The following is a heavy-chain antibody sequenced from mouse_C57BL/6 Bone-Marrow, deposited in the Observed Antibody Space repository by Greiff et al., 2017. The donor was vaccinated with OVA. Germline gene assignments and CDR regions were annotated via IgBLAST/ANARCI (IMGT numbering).Heavy chain of an antibody. Sequence: QVQLQQPGAELVMPGASVKLSCKASGYTFTSYWMHWVKQRPGQGLEWIGEIDPSDSYTNYNQKFKGKSTLTVDKSSSTAYMQLSSLTSEDSAVYYCARTYYSNPDCDYWGQGTTLTVSS. J-gene: IGHJ2*01. CDR3: ARTYYSNPDCDY. CDR1: GYTFTSYW. D-gene: IGHD2-5*01. V-gene: IGHV1-69*01. CDR2: IDPSDSYT.